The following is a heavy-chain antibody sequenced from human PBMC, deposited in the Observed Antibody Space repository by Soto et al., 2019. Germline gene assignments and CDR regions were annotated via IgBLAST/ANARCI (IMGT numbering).Heavy chain of an antibody. CDR2: IHTGGAT. V-gene: IGHV3-66*01. D-gene: IGHD1-26*01. CDR1: GITVYSNY. J-gene: IGHJ1*01. Sequence: EVQLVESGGDLVQPGGSLRLSCEASGITVYSNYMSWVRQAPGKGLEGVAVIHTGGATYYADSVKGRFVISRDNSKNTVALQMSSLRAEDTAVYYCAREKGTGDWDNFFQHWGQGALVSVSS. CDR3: AREKGTGDWDNFFQH.